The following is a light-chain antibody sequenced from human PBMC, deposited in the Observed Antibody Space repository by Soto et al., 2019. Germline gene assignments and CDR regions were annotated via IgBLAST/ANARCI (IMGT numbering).Light chain of an antibody. Sequence: QSALTHPASVPWSPGQSITISCTGTSSDVGGYNYVSWYQQHPGKAPKLMIYEVSNRPSGVSNRFSGSKSGNTASLTISGLQAEDEADYYCSSYTSSSTYVFGTGTKVTVL. CDR3: SSYTSSSTYV. CDR2: EVS. CDR1: SSDVGGYNY. V-gene: IGLV2-14*01. J-gene: IGLJ1*01.